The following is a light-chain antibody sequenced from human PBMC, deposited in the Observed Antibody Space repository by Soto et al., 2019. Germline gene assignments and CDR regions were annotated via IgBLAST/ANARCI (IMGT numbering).Light chain of an antibody. CDR2: DAS. CDR3: QQYDDLSFT. CDR1: QDIRYH. J-gene: IGKJ3*01. Sequence: DIQMTQSPSSLSASVGDRVTITCQASQDIRYHLNWYQQQSGKAPKLLIYDASNLEAGVPSRFSGSGSGTYFTFTISSLRPEDFATYFCQQYDDLSFTFGPGTRVDLK. V-gene: IGKV1-33*01.